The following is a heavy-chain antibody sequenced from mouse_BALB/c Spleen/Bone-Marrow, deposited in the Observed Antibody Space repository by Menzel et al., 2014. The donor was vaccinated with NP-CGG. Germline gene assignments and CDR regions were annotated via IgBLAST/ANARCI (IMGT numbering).Heavy chain of an antibody. V-gene: IGHV14-3*02. D-gene: IGHD2-1*01. J-gene: IGHJ3*01. CDR3: ARNGNYGAWFAY. Sequence: EVQGVESGAELVKPGASVKLSCTASGFNIKDTYMHWVKQRPEQGLEWIGRIDPANGNTKYDPKFQGKATITADTSSSTAYLQLSSLTSEDTAVYYCARNGNYGAWFAYWGQGTLVTVSA. CDR1: GFNIKDTY. CDR2: IDPANGNT.